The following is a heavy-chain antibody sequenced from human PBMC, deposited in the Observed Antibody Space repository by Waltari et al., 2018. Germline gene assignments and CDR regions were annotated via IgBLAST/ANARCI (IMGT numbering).Heavy chain of an antibody. Sequence: QVQLVESGGGVVQPGGSLRLSCAASGFTFSSDGMHWVRQAPGKGLEGVAFIRYDGSNKYYADSGKGRFTISRENSKNTLYLQMNSLRAEDTAVYYCAKEPGYDSSGYSRGDYWGQGTLVTVSS. J-gene: IGHJ4*02. D-gene: IGHD3-22*01. CDR2: IRYDGSNK. CDR3: AKEPGYDSSGYSRGDY. V-gene: IGHV3-30*02. CDR1: GFTFSSDG.